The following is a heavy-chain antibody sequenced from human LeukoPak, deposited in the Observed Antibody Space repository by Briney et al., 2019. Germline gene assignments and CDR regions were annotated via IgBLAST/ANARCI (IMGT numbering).Heavy chain of an antibody. CDR1: GFTFSSYR. CDR2: ISTSSGSI. Sequence: GGSLRLSCEASGFTFSSYRMNWIRQAAARGLEWVSSISTSSGSIFYADSVRGRSTISRDNAKHSLYLQMDSLRDEDTAVYYCARPRAYDTRDFDYWGQGTVVSVSS. V-gene: IGHV3-48*02. CDR3: ARPRAYDTRDFDY. D-gene: IGHD3-22*01. J-gene: IGHJ4*02.